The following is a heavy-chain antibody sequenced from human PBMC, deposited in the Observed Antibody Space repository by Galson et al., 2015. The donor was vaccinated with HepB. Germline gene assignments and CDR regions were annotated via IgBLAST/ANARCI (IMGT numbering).Heavy chain of an antibody. CDR1: GYSFTSYW. V-gene: IGHV5-51*01. J-gene: IGHJ3*02. CDR3: ARHGHSSGWYEVDAFDI. D-gene: IGHD6-19*01. Sequence: QSGAEVKKPGESLKISCQGSGYSFTSYWIGWVRQMPGKGLEWMGIIYPGDSDTRYSPSFQGQVTISADKSISTAYLQWSSLKASDTAMYYCARHGHSSGWYEVDAFDIWGQGTMVTVSS. CDR2: IYPGDSDT.